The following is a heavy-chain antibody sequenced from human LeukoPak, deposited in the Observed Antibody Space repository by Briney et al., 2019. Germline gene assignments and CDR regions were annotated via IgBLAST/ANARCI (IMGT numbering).Heavy chain of an antibody. V-gene: IGHV4-59*01. Sequence: SETLSLTCTVSGGSIGGYYWSWIRQPPGKGLEWIGYIYYSGSTSYNPSLKSRVTISVDTSKNQFSLKLSSVTAADTAVYYCARDHYDSSGYYLDYWGQGTLVTVSS. CDR1: GGSIGGYY. CDR2: IYYSGST. D-gene: IGHD3-22*01. CDR3: ARDHYDSSGYYLDY. J-gene: IGHJ4*02.